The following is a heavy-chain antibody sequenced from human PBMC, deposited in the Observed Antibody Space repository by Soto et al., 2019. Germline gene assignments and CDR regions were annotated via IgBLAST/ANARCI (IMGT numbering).Heavy chain of an antibody. CDR1: GFMFRSYA. J-gene: IGHJ4*02. CDR3: ARVASSSSWHIPHFDQ. D-gene: IGHD6-13*01. V-gene: IGHV3-33*01. CDR2: IWYDGSTK. Sequence: PGGSLRLSCAASGFMFRSYAMHWVRQAPGKGLEWVAGIWYDGSTKYYGASVKGRYSISSDNSKNMLDLQMNSLRAEDTAVYYCARVASSSSWHIPHFDQWGQGTLVTVSS.